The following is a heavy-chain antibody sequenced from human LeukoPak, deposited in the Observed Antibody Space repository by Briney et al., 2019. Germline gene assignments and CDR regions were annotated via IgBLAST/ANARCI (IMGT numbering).Heavy chain of an antibody. CDR2: INPNSGGT. CDR3: ARVRLAARFWFDP. V-gene: IGHV1-2*02. CDR1: GYTFTGYY. D-gene: IGHD6-6*01. Sequence: ASVKVSCKASGYTFTGYYMHWVRQAPGQGLEWMGWINPNSGGTNYAQKFQGRVTMTRDTSISTAYMELSRLRSDDTAVYYCARVRLAARFWFDPWGQGTLVTVSS. J-gene: IGHJ5*02.